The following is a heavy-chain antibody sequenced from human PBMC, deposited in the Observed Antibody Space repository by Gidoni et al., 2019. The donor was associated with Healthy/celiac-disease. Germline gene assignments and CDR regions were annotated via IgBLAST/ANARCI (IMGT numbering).Heavy chain of an antibody. CDR2: IKSKTDGGTT. CDR3: TTGYKQWLTKGGYYYYYGMDV. J-gene: IGHJ6*02. D-gene: IGHD6-19*01. CDR1: GFTFSNAW. V-gene: IGHV3-15*01. Sequence: EVQLVESGGGLVKPGGSLRLSCAASGFTFSNAWMSWVRQAPGKGLEWVGRIKSKTDGGTTDYAAPVKGRFTISRDDSKNTLYLQMNSLKTEDTAVYYCTTGYKQWLTKGGYYYYYGMDVWGQGTTVTVSS.